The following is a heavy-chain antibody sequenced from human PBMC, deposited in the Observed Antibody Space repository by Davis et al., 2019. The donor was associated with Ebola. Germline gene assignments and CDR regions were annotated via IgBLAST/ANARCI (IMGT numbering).Heavy chain of an antibody. J-gene: IGHJ6*04. CDR3: ASLGLTVTTSDDYYYYYGMDV. CDR1: GGSISSSSYY. CDR2: IYYSGST. D-gene: IGHD4-17*01. V-gene: IGHV4-39*01. Sequence: SETLSLTCTVSGGSISSSSYYWGWIRQPPGKGLEWIGSIYYSGSTYYNPSLKSRVTISVDTSKNQFSLKLSSVTAADTAVYYCASLGLTVTTSDDYYYYYGMDVWGKGTTVTVSS.